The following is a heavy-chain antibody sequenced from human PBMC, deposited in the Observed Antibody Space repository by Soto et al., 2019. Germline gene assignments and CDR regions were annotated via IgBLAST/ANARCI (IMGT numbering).Heavy chain of an antibody. CDR1: GASIRSSY. J-gene: IGHJ4*02. V-gene: IGHV4-59*01. D-gene: IGHD6-13*01. CDR3: ERDMSGGSSWYEFDS. Sequence: SETLSLTCTISGASIRSSYWSWVRQPPGRGLEWIGYVYYTGTTNSNPSLKSRVTISADTSKNLFSLKVVSVTPADTAVYFCERDMSGGSSWYEFDSWGPGTLVTVSS. CDR2: VYYTGTT.